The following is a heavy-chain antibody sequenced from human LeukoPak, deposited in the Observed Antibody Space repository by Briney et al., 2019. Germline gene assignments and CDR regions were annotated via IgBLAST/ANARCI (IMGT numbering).Heavy chain of an antibody. J-gene: IGHJ6*04. Sequence: GGSLRLSCAASVFTVSSDYISWVRGAPGKGLEWGSVMYSGGNTYYAASVKGRFTISRDNSKNTPYLQMNSLRAEVTAVYSCARDSIGATPHPYYYYYGMDDWGKGTTVTVSS. V-gene: IGHV3-53*01. CDR2: MYSGGNT. D-gene: IGHD5-12*01. CDR3: ARDSIGATPHPYYYYYGMDD. CDR1: VFTVSSDY.